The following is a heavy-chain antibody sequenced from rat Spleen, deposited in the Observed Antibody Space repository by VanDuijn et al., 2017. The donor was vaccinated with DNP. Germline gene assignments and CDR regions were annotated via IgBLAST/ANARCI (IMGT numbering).Heavy chain of an antibody. CDR2: ISSGGSS. V-gene: IGHV2S8*01. J-gene: IGHJ2*01. D-gene: IGHD1-2*01. CDR1: GFSLTKYG. Sequence: QVQLEESGPGLLQPSQTLSLTCTVSGFSLTKYGLSWVRQPPGKGLEWIAAISSGGSSYFNSALKSRLSVSRDTSRSQAFLQMNSLQTEDTAIYFCTREEPRVLSYFSSLFDYWGQGVMVTVSS. CDR3: TREEPRVLSYFSSLFDY.